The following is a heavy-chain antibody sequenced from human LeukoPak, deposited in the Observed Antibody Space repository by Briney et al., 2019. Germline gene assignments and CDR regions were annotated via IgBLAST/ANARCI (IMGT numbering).Heavy chain of an antibody. Sequence: GASVKVSCKASGYTFTDYHMHWVRQAPGQGLAWMGWINPNSGGTKYAQKFQGRVTMTRDTSISTAYMELSRLRSDDTAVYYCARRYCSSANCYTAPDYWGQGTLVTVSS. V-gene: IGHV1-2*02. D-gene: IGHD2-2*02. CDR3: ARRYCSSANCYTAPDY. CDR2: INPNSGGT. J-gene: IGHJ4*02. CDR1: GYTFTDYH.